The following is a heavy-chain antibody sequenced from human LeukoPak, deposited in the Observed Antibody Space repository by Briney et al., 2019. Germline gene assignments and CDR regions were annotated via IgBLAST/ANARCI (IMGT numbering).Heavy chain of an antibody. CDR3: AREGGGVVTTVITRTYYFDY. D-gene: IGHD4-17*01. V-gene: IGHV6-1*01. CDR2: TYYRSKWYN. Sequence: SQTLSLTCAISGDSVSSNSAAWNWIRQSPSRGLEWLGRTYYRSKWYNDYAVSVESRITINPDTSKNQFSLQLNSVTPEDTAVYYCAREGGGVVTTVITRTYYFDYWGQGTLVTVSS. J-gene: IGHJ4*02. CDR1: GDSVSSNSAA.